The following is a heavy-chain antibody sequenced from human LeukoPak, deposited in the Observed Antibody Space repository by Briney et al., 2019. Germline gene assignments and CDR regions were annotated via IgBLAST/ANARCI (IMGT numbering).Heavy chain of an antibody. V-gene: IGHV1-18*04. Sequence: GASVKVSCKASGYTLTNYGISWVRQAPGQGLEWMGWISAYNGNTNYAQKVQGRVTMTTDTSTSTAHMELRSLRSDDTAVYYCARGGEEGDYYGLVYWGQGTLVTVSS. CDR2: ISAYNGNT. D-gene: IGHD3-10*01. CDR1: GYTLTNYG. CDR3: ARGGEEGDYYGLVY. J-gene: IGHJ4*02.